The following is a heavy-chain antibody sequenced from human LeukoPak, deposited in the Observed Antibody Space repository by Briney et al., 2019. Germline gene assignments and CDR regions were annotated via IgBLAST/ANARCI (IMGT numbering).Heavy chain of an antibody. CDR1: GFTVSNAW. V-gene: IGHV3-23*01. CDR3: AKGDFYGDYPYGMDV. J-gene: IGHJ6*02. CDR2: ISGIGGGT. D-gene: IGHD3-3*01. Sequence: GGSLSLSCAVSGFTVSNAWMSWVRQAPGKGLEWVSAISGIGGGTYYADSVKGRFTISIDNSKNTLYLQMNSLRAEDTAVYYCAKGDFYGDYPYGMDVWGQGTTVTVSS.